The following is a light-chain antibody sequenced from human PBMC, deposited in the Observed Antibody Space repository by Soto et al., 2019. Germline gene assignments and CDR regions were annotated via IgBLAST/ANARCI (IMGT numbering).Light chain of an antibody. CDR2: DAS. Sequence: EIVLTQSPATLSLSPGVRAILSCRASQSVGTYLAWYQQKPGQAPRLLIYDASNRATGIPARFGGSGSGTDFTLTISSLEPEDFAVYYCQQRSNWPSITFGQGTRLEIK. CDR1: QSVGTY. V-gene: IGKV3-11*01. J-gene: IGKJ5*01. CDR3: QQRSNWPSIT.